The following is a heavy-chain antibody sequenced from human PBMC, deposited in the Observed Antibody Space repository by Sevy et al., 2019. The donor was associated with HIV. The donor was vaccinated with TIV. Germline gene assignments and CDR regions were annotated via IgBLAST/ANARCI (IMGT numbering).Heavy chain of an antibody. CDR3: ASQVPFRDWYFDL. Sequence: GGSLRLSCAASGFTFSSYAMHWVRQAPGKGLEWVAVISYDGSNKYYADSVKGRFTISRDNSKNTLYLQMNSLRAEDTAVYYCASQVPFRDWYFDLWGHGTLVTVSS. V-gene: IGHV3-30-3*01. CDR1: GFTFSSYA. J-gene: IGHJ2*01. CDR2: ISYDGSNK.